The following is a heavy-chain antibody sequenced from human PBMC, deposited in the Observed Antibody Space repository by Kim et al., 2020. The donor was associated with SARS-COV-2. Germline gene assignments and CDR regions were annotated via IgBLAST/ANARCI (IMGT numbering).Heavy chain of an antibody. CDR2: IWYDGSNK. V-gene: IGHV3-33*01. CDR1: GFTFSSYG. Sequence: GGSLRLSCAASGFTFSSYGMHWVRQAPGKGLEWVAVIWYDGSNKYYADSVKGRFTISRDNSKNTLYLQMNSLRAEDTAVYYCAITQGAYYGSSGYPLGDVFDIWGHGTMVTVSS. J-gene: IGHJ3*02. CDR3: AITQGAYYGSSGYPLGDVFDI. D-gene: IGHD3-22*01.